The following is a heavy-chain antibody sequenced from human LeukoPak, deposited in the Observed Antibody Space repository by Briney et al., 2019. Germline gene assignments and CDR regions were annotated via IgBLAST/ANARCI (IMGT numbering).Heavy chain of an antibody. CDR3: ARPLGIAAAGTRGAYWFDP. J-gene: IGHJ5*02. V-gene: IGHV4-4*02. CDR2: IYHSGST. CDR1: GGSISSYY. Sequence: SETLSLTCTVSGGSISSYYWSWVRQPPGKGLEWIGEIYHSGSTNYNPSLKSRVTISVDKSKNQFSLKLSSVTAADTAVYYCARPLGIAAAGTRGAYWFDPWGQGTLVTVSS. D-gene: IGHD6-13*01.